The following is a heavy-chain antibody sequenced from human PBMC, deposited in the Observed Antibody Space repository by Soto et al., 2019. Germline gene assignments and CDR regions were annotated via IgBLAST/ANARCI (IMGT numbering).Heavy chain of an antibody. CDR3: ATMGTPATGLYFFDY. V-gene: IGHV4-30-4*01. Sequence: SETLSLTCTVSGGSISSGNYYWSWIRQPPGKGLEWIGFISYSGSTYYSTSLKSRVTISVDTSKSQFSLNLSFVTAADTSVYYCATMGTPATGLYFFDYWGKGSLVTVSS. CDR2: ISYSGST. J-gene: IGHJ4*02. CDR1: GGSISSGNYY. D-gene: IGHD2-15*01.